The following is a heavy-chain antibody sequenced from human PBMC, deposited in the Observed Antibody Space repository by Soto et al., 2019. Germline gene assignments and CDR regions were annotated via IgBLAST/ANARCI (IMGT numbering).Heavy chain of an antibody. D-gene: IGHD4-17*01. CDR3: ARQDDYGDYLRWFDP. CDR2: IYYSGST. Sequence: QLQLQESGPGLVKPSETLSLTCTVSGGSISSSSYYWGWIRQPPGKGLEWIGSIYYSGSTYYNPSIKSRVTIAVDTSKNQFSQKLRSVTAADTAVYYCARQDDYGDYLRWFDPWGQGTLVTVSS. V-gene: IGHV4-39*01. CDR1: GGSISSSSYY. J-gene: IGHJ5*02.